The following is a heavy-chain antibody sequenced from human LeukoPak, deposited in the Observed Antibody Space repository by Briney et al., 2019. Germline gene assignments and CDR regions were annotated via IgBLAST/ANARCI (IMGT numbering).Heavy chain of an antibody. D-gene: IGHD3-16*01. CDR1: GGSISSYY. CDR3: ARGRGGTDFDY. Sequence: PSETLSLTCTVSGGSISSYYWSWIRQPPGKGLEWIGYIYYGGSTNYNPSLKSRVTISVDTSKNQFSLKLSSVTAADTAVYYCARGRGGTDFDYWGQGTLVTVSS. CDR2: IYYGGST. V-gene: IGHV4-59*01. J-gene: IGHJ4*02.